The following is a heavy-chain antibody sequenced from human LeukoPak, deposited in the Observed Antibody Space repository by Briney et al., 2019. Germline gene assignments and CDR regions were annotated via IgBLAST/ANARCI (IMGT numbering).Heavy chain of an antibody. J-gene: IGHJ4*02. Sequence: GGSLRLSCAASGFTFSSYGMHWVRQAPGKGLEWVAVISYDGSNKYYADSVKGRFTISRDNSKNTLYLQMNSLRAEDTAVYYCARGGGSYYFDYWGQGTLVTVSS. D-gene: IGHD1-26*01. CDR3: ARGGGSYYFDY. CDR2: ISYDGSNK. CDR1: GFTFSSYG. V-gene: IGHV3-30*03.